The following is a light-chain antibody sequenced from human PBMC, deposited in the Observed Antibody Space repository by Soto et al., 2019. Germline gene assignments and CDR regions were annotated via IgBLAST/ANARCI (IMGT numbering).Light chain of an antibody. Sequence: QSVLTQPPSASGTPGQRVTISCSGSSSNIGSNYVYWYQQLPGTAPKLLIYRNNQRPSGVPDRFSGSKSGTSASLAISGLRSEDEADYYCAAWDDSLSGSYVFGTRTKVIVL. J-gene: IGLJ1*01. CDR1: SSNIGSNY. CDR3: AAWDDSLSGSYV. V-gene: IGLV1-47*01. CDR2: RNN.